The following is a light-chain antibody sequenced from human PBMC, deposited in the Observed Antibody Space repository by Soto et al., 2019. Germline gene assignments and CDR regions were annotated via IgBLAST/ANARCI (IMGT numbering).Light chain of an antibody. CDR3: QQGSNWPWT. CDR2: DAS. CDR1: QSVSNC. J-gene: IGKJ1*01. Sequence: EIVLTQSPATLSLSPGERATLSCRASQSVSNCLAWYQQKPGQAPRLLISDASNRATGIPGRFSGSGSGTDFSLTISSLEPEDFAVYYCQQGSNWPWTFGQGTKVEIK. V-gene: IGKV3-11*01.